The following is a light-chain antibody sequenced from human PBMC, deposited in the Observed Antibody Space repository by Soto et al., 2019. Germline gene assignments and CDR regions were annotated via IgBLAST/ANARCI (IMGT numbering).Light chain of an antibody. CDR2: AAS. Sequence: ILLTQSRSFLSPYLGERGTITCGASQVISTSLAWYQVKPGKAPKLLIYAASTLESGVPSRFSATVSGTEFSLTITSLQPEDFAVYYCQQYNNWPPLTFGQGTRLEIK. J-gene: IGKJ5*01. V-gene: IGKV1-9*01. CDR1: QVISTS. CDR3: QQYNNWPPLT.